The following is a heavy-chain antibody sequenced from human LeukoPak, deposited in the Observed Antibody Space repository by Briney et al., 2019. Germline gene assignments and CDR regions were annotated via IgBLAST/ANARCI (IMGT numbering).Heavy chain of an antibody. J-gene: IGHJ4*02. V-gene: IGHV3-23*01. D-gene: IGHD6-19*01. Sequence: GGSLRLSCAASGFTFSSYAMSWVRQAPGKGLEWVLAISGSGGSTYYADSVKGRFTISRDNSKNTLYLQMNSLRAEDTAVYYCAKDGSYSSGWYSIGYWGQGTLVTVSS. CDR1: GFTFSSYA. CDR2: ISGSGGST. CDR3: AKDGSYSSGWYSIGY.